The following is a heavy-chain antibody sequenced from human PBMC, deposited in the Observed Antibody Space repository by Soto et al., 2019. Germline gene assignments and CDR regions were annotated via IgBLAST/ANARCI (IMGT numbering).Heavy chain of an antibody. V-gene: IGHV4-59*01. D-gene: IGHD5-18*01. CDR1: GGSISSYY. CDR2: IFYSGYT. Sequence: SETLSLTCTVSGGSISSYYWSWIRQPPGKGLEWIGYIFYSGYTNYNPSLKSRVTISVDTSKNQFSLRLSSVTAADTAVYSCARGSLAGYSYGFFDSWGQGTQVT. J-gene: IGHJ4*02. CDR3: ARGSLAGYSYGFFDS.